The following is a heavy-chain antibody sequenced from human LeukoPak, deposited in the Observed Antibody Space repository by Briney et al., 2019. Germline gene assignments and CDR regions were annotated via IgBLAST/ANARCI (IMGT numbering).Heavy chain of an antibody. V-gene: IGHV3-48*03. CDR3: ALLAVASDFDY. CDR2: IGSSGAAI. Sequence: GASLRLSCAVSGFPFSIYEMNWVRQAPGKGLEWVSNIGSSGAAIYYADSVRGRFTISRDNAKNSLYLQMNSLRAEDTAVYYCALLAVASDFDYWGQGALVTVSS. CDR1: GFPFSIYE. D-gene: IGHD6-19*01. J-gene: IGHJ4*02.